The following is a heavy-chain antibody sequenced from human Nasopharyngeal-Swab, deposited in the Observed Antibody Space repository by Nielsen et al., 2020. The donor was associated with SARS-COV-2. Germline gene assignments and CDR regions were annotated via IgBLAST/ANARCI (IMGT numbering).Heavy chain of an antibody. CDR2: ISSSSSYI. CDR1: GFTFSSYS. Sequence: LKISCAASGFTFSSYSMNWVRQAPGKGLEWVSSISSSSSYIYYADSVKGRFTISRDNAKNSLYLKMNSLRAEDTAVYYCARVIGSGRPSWYYYYGMDVWGQGTTVTVSS. CDR3: ARVIGSGRPSWYYYYGMDV. V-gene: IGHV3-21*01. J-gene: IGHJ6*02. D-gene: IGHD6-19*01.